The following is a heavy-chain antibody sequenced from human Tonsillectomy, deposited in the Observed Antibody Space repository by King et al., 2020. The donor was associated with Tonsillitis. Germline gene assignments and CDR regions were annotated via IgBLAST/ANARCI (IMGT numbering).Heavy chain of an antibody. Sequence: VQLQETGPGLVKPSETLSLTCTVSGGSISSYYWSWIRQPPGKGLEWIGDIYYRGSTNYNPSLKSRVTISVDTSKNQFSLKLCSVTAADTAVYYCARDKVQRGWFDPWGQGTLVTVSS. J-gene: IGHJ5*02. CDR2: IYYRGST. D-gene: IGHD6-25*01. CDR3: ARDKVQRGWFDP. V-gene: IGHV4-59*01. CDR1: GGSISSYY.